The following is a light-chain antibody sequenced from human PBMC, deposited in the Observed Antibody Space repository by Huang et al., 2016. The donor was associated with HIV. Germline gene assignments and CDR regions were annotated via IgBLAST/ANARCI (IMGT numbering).Light chain of an antibody. CDR3: QQYNNWPPEET. Sequence: EIVMTQSPATLSVSPGERATLSCRASQSVSSNLAWYQQKPGQAPRLRIYGASTRAKGIPGRFSGSGSGTEFTLTISSLQSADFAVYYCQQYNNWPPEETFGPGTRVDMK. CDR2: GAS. J-gene: IGKJ3*01. CDR1: QSVSSN. V-gene: IGKV3-15*01.